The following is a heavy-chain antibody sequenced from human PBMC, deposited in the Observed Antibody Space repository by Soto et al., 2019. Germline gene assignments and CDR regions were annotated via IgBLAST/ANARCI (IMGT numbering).Heavy chain of an antibody. D-gene: IGHD5-18*01. CDR3: ASPISGYSYGPNYYYYYGMDV. CDR1: GYSFTSYW. CDR2: IYPGDSDT. V-gene: IGHV5-51*01. J-gene: IGHJ6*02. Sequence: GESLKISCKGSGYSFTSYWIGWVRQMPGKGLEWMGIIYPGDSDTRYSPSFQGQVTISADKSISTAYLQWSSLKASDTAMYYCASPISGYSYGPNYYYYYGMDVRAQRTTVTGSS.